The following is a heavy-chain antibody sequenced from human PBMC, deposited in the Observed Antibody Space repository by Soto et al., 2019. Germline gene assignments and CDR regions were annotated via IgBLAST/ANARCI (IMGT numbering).Heavy chain of an antibody. Sequence: SETLSLTCTVSGGSISSGGYYWSWIRQHPGKGLEWIGYIYYSGSTYYNPSLKSRVTISVDTSKNQFSLKLSSVTAADTAVYYCAREKAAYSSSPGYVNWFDPWGQGTLVTVSS. CDR2: IYYSGST. J-gene: IGHJ5*02. CDR1: GGSISSGGYY. V-gene: IGHV4-31*03. D-gene: IGHD6-6*01. CDR3: AREKAAYSSSPGYVNWFDP.